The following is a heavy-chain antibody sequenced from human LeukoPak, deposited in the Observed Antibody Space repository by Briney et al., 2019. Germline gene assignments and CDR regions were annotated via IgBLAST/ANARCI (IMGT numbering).Heavy chain of an antibody. CDR2: INPNSGGT. D-gene: IGHD3-22*01. Sequence: ASVKVSCKASGYTFIGYYIHWVRQAPGQGLEWMGRINPNSGGTNYAQRFQGRATMTRDTSISTAYMELSRLRSDDTAVYYCARGLDTYYFDSSGYYHGDYWGQGTLVTVSS. CDR3: ARGLDTYYFDSSGYYHGDY. CDR1: GYTFIGYY. V-gene: IGHV1-2*06. J-gene: IGHJ4*02.